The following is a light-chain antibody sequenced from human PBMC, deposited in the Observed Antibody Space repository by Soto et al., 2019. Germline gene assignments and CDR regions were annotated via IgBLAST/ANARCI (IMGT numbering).Light chain of an antibody. CDR1: PSISNIY. CDR3: QRYDSSPRVT. Sequence: ESGLTQSPGTLSLSPGERATLSCRASPSISNIYLAWYQQKPGQAPSLLIYGASSRATGVPYRFRGSGSGTGFTLTIIGLEPEDSAVYYCQRYDSSPRVTFGQGTRQEI. J-gene: IGKJ2*01. CDR2: GAS. V-gene: IGKV3-20*01.